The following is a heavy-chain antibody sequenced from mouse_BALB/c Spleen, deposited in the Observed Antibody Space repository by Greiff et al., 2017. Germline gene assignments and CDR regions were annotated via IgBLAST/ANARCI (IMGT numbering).Heavy chain of an antibody. CDR2: ISNGGGST. CDR3: ARLTTGDYYAMDY. V-gene: IGHV5-12-2*01. D-gene: IGHD2-12*01. CDR1: GFTFSSYT. Sequence: EEMLVESGGGLVQPGGSLKLSCAASGFTFSSYTMSWVRQTPEKRLEWVAYISNGGGSTYYPDTVKGRFTISRDNAKNTLYLQMSSLKSEDTAMYYCARLTTGDYYAMDYWGQGTSVTVSA. J-gene: IGHJ4*01.